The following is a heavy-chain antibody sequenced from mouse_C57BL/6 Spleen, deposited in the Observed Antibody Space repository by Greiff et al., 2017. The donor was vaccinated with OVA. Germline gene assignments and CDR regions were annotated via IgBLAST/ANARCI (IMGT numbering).Heavy chain of an antibody. CDR1: GYTFTSYW. V-gene: IGHV1-69*01. CDR2: IDPSDSYT. CDR3: ARTAQATLWFAY. D-gene: IGHD3-2*02. Sequence: QVQLQQSGAELVMPGASVKLSCKASGYTFTSYWMHWVKQRPGQGLEWIGEIDPSDSYTNYNQKFKGKSTLTVDKSSSTAYMQLSSLTSEDSAVYYCARTAQATLWFAYWGQGTLVTVSA. J-gene: IGHJ3*01.